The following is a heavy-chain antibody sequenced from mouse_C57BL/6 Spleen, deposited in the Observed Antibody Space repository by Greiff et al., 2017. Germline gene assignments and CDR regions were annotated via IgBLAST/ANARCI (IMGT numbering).Heavy chain of an antibody. CDR3: SAMDY. CDR2: ILPGSGST. CDR1: GYTFTGYW. V-gene: IGHV1-9*01. J-gene: IGHJ4*01. Sequence: VQLQQSGAELMKPGASVKLSCKATGYTFTGYWIEWVNQRPGHGLEWIGEILPGSGSTNYTEKFKDKATFTAVTSSNTAYLQLSLLTTEDSAIYYYSAMDYWGQGTSVTVSS.